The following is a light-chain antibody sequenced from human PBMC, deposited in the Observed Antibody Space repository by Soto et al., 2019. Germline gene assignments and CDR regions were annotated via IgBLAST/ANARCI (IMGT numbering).Light chain of an antibody. CDR3: QSYDSSLSAV. Sequence: QPVLTQPPSVSGAPGQRVTISCTGSSSNIGAGYDVHWYQQLPGTAPKLLLYGNSNRPSGVPDRFSGSKSGTSASLAITGLQAEDEADYFCQSYDSSLSAVFGGGTKLTVL. V-gene: IGLV1-40*01. CDR2: GNS. J-gene: IGLJ3*02. CDR1: SSNIGAGYD.